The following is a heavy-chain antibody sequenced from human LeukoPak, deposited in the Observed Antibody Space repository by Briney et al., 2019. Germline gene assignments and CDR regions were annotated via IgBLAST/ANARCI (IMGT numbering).Heavy chain of an antibody. Sequence: SETLSLTCTVSGGSISSYYWSWIRQPPGKGLEWIGYIYYSGSTYYSPSLKSRVTISVDTSKNQFSLKLSSVTAADTAVYYCARHAHSSGWYLSWFDPWGQGTLVTVSS. CDR2: IYYSGST. D-gene: IGHD6-19*01. J-gene: IGHJ5*02. CDR1: GGSISSYY. CDR3: ARHAHSSGWYLSWFDP. V-gene: IGHV4-59*08.